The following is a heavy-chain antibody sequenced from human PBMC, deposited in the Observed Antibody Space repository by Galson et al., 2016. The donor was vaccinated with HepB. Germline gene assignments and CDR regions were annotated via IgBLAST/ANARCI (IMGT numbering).Heavy chain of an antibody. D-gene: IGHD2-21*02. CDR3: ARESGDPRFF. V-gene: IGHV1-46*01. CDR2: IHPNGGTT. J-gene: IGHJ4*02. CDR1: GYTFTSYY. Sequence: SVKVSCKASGYTFTSYYLHWVRQAPGQGLEWMGMIHPNGGTTSYAQKFQGRVTITRDTSPTTVHMELSSLRSDDTDVYYCARESGDPRFFWGQGTLVTVSS.